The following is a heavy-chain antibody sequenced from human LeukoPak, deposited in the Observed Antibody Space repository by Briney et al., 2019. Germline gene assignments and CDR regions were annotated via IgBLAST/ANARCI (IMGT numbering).Heavy chain of an antibody. J-gene: IGHJ4*01. V-gene: IGHV3-7*01. D-gene: IGHD6-19*01. CDR1: GFTFNKYW. Sequence: GGSLTLSCSASGFTFNKYWMSWSRQLPGQGLEWVANVNQDGTQKYYVDSVKGRFTNSRDNARNLLYLQMNSLRAEDTAVYYCARDVSSGWAFDYWGHGTLVTVSS. CDR3: ARDVSSGWAFDY. CDR2: VNQDGTQK.